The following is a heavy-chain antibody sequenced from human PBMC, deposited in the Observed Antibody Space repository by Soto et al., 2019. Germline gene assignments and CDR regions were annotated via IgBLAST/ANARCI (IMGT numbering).Heavy chain of an antibody. V-gene: IGHV1-8*01. J-gene: IGHJ3*02. Sequence: QVQLVQSGAEVKRPGASVKVSCKASGYTFTSYDFNWVRQAPGPGLEGMGWVNPNSGNTDFAQKFQGRGTMTRNTSIRTAYMELSSLRSEDTAVYYCARASYLDPAFDIWGQGTMVTVSS. CDR3: ARASYLDPAFDI. D-gene: IGHD2-2*03. CDR1: GYTFTSYD. CDR2: VNPNSGNT.